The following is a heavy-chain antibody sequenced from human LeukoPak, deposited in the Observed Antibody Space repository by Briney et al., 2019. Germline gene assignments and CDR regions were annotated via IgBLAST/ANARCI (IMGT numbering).Heavy chain of an antibody. J-gene: IGHJ4*02. CDR1: GYTFTSYD. CDR2: MNLNSGNT. D-gene: IGHD5-12*01. Sequence: ASVKVSCKASGYTFTSYDINWVRQATGQGLEWMGWMNLNSGNTGYAQKFQGRVTMTRNTSISTAYMELSSLRSEDTAVYYCARAGPATTPPDYWGQGTLVTVSS. V-gene: IGHV1-8*01. CDR3: ARAGPATTPPDY.